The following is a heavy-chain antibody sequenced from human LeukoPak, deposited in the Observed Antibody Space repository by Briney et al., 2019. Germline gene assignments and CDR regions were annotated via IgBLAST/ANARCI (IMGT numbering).Heavy chain of an antibody. Sequence: GGSLRLSCAASGFTFSSYAIIWVRQAPGKGLEWVSALSGRTYNTYHADSVKGRFTISKDNSKNTVYLQMNSLRAEDTAVYYCATQSGYTHYWGQGTLVTVSS. J-gene: IGHJ4*02. CDR3: ATQSGYTHY. D-gene: IGHD6-13*01. V-gene: IGHV3-23*01. CDR2: LSGRTYNT. CDR1: GFTFSSYA.